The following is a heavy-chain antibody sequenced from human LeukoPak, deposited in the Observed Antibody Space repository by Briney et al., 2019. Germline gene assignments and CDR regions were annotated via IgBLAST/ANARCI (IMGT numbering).Heavy chain of an antibody. CDR2: ISSSGSTM. V-gene: IGHV3-48*03. J-gene: IGHJ5*02. CDR1: GFTLRSYE. D-gene: IGHD5-24*01. Sequence: GGSLRLSCAASGFTLRSYEMNWVRQAPGKGLEWISYISSSGSTMYYADSVKGRFAIPRDNAKNSLFLQMNSLTVEETAVYYCARYNYEPWFDPWGQGTLVTVSS. CDR3: ARYNYEPWFDP.